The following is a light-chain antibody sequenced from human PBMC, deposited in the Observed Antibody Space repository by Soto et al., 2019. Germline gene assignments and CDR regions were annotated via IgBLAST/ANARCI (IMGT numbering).Light chain of an antibody. CDR3: NSYTSSSTPYV. CDR1: SSDVGGYNY. CDR2: DVS. J-gene: IGLJ1*01. V-gene: IGLV2-14*01. Sequence: QSALTQPASVSGSPGQCITIFCTVTSSDVGGYNYVSWYQQHPGKAPKLMIYDVSNRPSGVSNRFSGSKSGNTASLTISGLQAEDEADYYCNSYTSSSTPYVFGTETKVTVL.